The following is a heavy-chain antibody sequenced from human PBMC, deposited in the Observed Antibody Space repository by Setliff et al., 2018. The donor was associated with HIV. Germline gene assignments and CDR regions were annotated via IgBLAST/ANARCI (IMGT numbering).Heavy chain of an antibody. J-gene: IGHJ4*02. CDR3: ARGVGAAGDY. V-gene: IGHV1-8*01. Sequence: ASLKVSCKASGYTFTSKHINWVRQATGQGLEWLGWMDPSSAATGYAQKFQGRVTLTRDTSINTAYMELSSLTSDDTAVYYCARGVGAAGDYWGQGTQVTVSS. CDR2: MDPSSAAT. D-gene: IGHD1-26*01. CDR1: GYTFTSKH.